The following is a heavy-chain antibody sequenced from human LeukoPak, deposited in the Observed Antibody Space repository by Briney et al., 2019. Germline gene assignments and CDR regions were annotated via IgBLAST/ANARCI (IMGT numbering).Heavy chain of an antibody. CDR2: MNPNSGNT. V-gene: IGHV1-8*02. D-gene: IGHD6-13*01. J-gene: IGHJ4*02. Sequence: ASVKVSCKASGYTFTSYYMHWVRQAPGQGLEWMGWMNPNSGNTGYAQKFQGRVTMTRNTSISTAHMELSSLRSEDTAVYYCAREAGYSTEDYWGQGTLVTVSS. CDR1: GYTFTSYY. CDR3: AREAGYSTEDY.